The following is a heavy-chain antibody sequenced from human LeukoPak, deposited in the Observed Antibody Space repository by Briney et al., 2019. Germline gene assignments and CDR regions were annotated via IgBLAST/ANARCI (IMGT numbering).Heavy chain of an antibody. CDR1: GDSVSSNSAA. CDR2: TSYRSKWHS. CDR3: ARMVGLVSDF. J-gene: IGHJ4*02. V-gene: IGHV6-1*01. Sequence: SQTLSLTCAISGDSVSSNSAAWNWIRQSPSRGLEWLGRTSYRSKWHSYYAPSVKSRITINPDTSKNQFSLQLKSVTPEDTAVYYCARMVGLVSDFWGQGTLVTVSS. D-gene: IGHD3-10*01.